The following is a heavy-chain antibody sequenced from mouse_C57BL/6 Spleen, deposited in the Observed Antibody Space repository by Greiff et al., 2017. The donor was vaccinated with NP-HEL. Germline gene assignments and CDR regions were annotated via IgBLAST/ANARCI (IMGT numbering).Heavy chain of an antibody. Sequence: VKLVESGAELVRPGASVTLSCKASGYTFTDYEMHWVKQTPVHGLEWIGAIDPETGGTAYNQKFKGKAILTADKSSSTAYMELRSLTSEDSAVYYCTREYDVRFAYWGQGTLVTVSA. CDR1: GYTFTDYE. V-gene: IGHV1-15*01. CDR2: IDPETGGT. D-gene: IGHD2-14*01. CDR3: TREYDVRFAY. J-gene: IGHJ3*01.